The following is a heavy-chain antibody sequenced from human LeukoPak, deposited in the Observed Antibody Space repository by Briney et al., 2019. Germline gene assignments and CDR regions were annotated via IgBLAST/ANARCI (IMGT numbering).Heavy chain of an antibody. CDR2: ISSSRSYI. CDR3: ARVGGTICSGGSCYSGYGMDV. D-gene: IGHD2-15*01. J-gene: IGHJ6*04. CDR1: GFTFSSYS. Sequence: PGGSLRLSCAASGFTFSSYSMNWVRQAPGKGLEWVSSISSSRSYIYYADSVKGRFTISRDNAKNSLYLQMNSLRAEDTAVYYCARVGGTICSGGSCYSGYGMDVWGKGTTVTVSS. V-gene: IGHV3-21*01.